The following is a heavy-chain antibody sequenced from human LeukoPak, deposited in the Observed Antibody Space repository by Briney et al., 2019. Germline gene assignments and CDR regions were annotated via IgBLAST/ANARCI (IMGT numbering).Heavy chain of an antibody. J-gene: IGHJ4*02. CDR3: ARDKSNKGHDC. V-gene: IGHV3-11*01. CDR1: GFTLSDYY. CDR2: IGNGGSNIM. Sequence: GGSLRLSCAASGFTLSDYYMTWIRQAPGKGLEWISYIGNGGSNIMLYADSVKGRFTVFRDYAKNSLYLQMNSLRAENTAVYYCARDKSNKGHDCWGQGTLVTVSS.